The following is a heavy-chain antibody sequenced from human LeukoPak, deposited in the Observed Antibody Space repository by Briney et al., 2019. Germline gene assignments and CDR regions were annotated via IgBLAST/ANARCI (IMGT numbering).Heavy chain of an antibody. CDR2: IRSKANSYAT. CDR1: GFTFSSYS. D-gene: IGHD3-3*01. Sequence: GGSLRLSCAAFGFTFSSYSMNWVRQAPGKGLEWVGRIRSKANSYATAYAASVKGRFTISRDDSKNTAYLQMNSLKTEDTAVYYCTSPVPFGYDFWSGYYGWGQGTLVTVSS. J-gene: IGHJ4*02. CDR3: TSPVPFGYDFWSGYYG. V-gene: IGHV3-73*01.